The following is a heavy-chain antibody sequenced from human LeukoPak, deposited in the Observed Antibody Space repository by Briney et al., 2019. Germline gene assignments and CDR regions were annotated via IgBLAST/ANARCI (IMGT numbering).Heavy chain of an antibody. D-gene: IGHD3-3*01. V-gene: IGHV3-74*01. CDR2: INTDGSSI. CDR1: GFTFSSYW. Sequence: GGSLRLSCAASGFTFSSYWMHWVRQAPGKGLVWVSRINTDGSSISYADSVKGRFTISRDNAKNTLYLQMNSLRAEDTAVYYCAREGYDSPGDAFDIWGQGTMVTVSS. J-gene: IGHJ3*02. CDR3: AREGYDSPGDAFDI.